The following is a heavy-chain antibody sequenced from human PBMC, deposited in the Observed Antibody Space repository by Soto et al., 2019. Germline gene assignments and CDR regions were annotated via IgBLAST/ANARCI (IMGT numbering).Heavy chain of an antibody. CDR2: ITWNGGTI. CDR3: AKGGSAALIAPSGRDNWFDP. J-gene: IGHJ5*02. D-gene: IGHD6-13*01. CDR1: GFAFDDYV. Sequence: GGSLRLSCAASGFAFDDYVMHWVRQPPGRGLEWVSGITWNGGTIRCVDSVKGRFTISRDNAENSLYLQMNSLRPEDMAVYYCAKGGSAALIAPSGRDNWFDPWGQGTQVTVSS. V-gene: IGHV3-9*03.